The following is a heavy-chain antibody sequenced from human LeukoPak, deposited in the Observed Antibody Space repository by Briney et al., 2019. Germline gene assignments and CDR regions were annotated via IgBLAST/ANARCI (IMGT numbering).Heavy chain of an antibody. V-gene: IGHV3-21*01. CDR1: GFTFSSYS. D-gene: IGHD3-22*01. Sequence: GGSLRLSCAASGFTFSSYSMNWVRQAPGKGLEWVSSISSSSSYIYYADSVKGRFTISRDNAKNSLYLRMNSLRAEDTAVYYCARDSSGYTFDYWGQGTLVTVSS. CDR3: ARDSSGYTFDY. J-gene: IGHJ4*02. CDR2: ISSSSSYI.